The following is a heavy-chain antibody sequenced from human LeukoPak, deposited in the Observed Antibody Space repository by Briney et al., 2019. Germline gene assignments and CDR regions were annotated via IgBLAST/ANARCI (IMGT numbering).Heavy chain of an antibody. D-gene: IGHD2-2*01. V-gene: IGHV4-34*01. CDR1: GGSFSGYY. Sequence: PSETLSLTCAVYGGSFSGYYWSWIRQPPGKGLEWIGEINHSGSTNYNPPLKSRVTISVDTSKNQFSLKLSSVTAADTAVYYCARGARYCSSTSCYRSGYYFDYWGQGTLVTVSS. CDR2: INHSGST. J-gene: IGHJ4*02. CDR3: ARGARYCSSTSCYRSGYYFDY.